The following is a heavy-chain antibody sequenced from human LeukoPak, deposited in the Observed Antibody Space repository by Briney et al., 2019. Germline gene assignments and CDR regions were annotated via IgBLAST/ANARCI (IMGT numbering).Heavy chain of an antibody. Sequence: GGSLRLSCAASGFTVSSSYMSWVRQAPDKGLEWVSVMYSGGSTYYADSVKGRFTISRDNSKNTLYLQMNSLRAEDTAVYYCARGPFEGYSYGFGYWGQGTLVTVSS. V-gene: IGHV3-53*01. CDR3: ARGPFEGYSYGFGY. CDR1: GFTVSSSY. CDR2: MYSGGST. J-gene: IGHJ4*02. D-gene: IGHD5-18*01.